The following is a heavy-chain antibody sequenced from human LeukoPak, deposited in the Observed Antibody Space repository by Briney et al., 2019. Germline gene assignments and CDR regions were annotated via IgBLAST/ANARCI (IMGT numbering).Heavy chain of an antibody. Sequence: SGGSLRLSCEASGFSMSAYWMSWVRQPPGKGLEWVGNIKPDGSERNYMDSVKGRFTISRDNAKKSLYLQMNSLRAEDTAVYYCARDWGAYYHFFDSWGQGALVTVSS. V-gene: IGHV3-7*01. CDR2: IKPDGSER. CDR1: GFSMSAYW. J-gene: IGHJ4*02. CDR3: ARDWGAYYHFFDS. D-gene: IGHD3-22*01.